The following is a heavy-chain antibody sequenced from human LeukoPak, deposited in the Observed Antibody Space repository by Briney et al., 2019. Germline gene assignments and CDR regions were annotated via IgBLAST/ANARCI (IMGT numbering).Heavy chain of an antibody. CDR2: IYSGGST. D-gene: IGHD1-7*01. CDR1: GFTVSSYY. CDR3: AKDSPIGGRTLLPSCAFDI. V-gene: IGHV3-53*01. Sequence: GGSLRLSCAASGFTVSSYYMSWVRQAPGKGLEWVSVIYSGGSTYYADSVKGRFTISRDNSKNTLYLQMNSLRAEDTAVYYCAKDSPIGGRTLLPSCAFDIWGQGTMVTVSS. J-gene: IGHJ3*02.